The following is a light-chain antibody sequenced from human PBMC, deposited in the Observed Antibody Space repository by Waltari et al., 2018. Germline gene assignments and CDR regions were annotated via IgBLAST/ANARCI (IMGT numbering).Light chain of an antibody. J-gene: IGKJ2*01. CDR3: QQSHS. V-gene: IGKV1-39*01. Sequence: DIQLTQSPSSLSASVGDRVIITCRASQSIRTYLNWYQHKPGKAPKLLIYGASTLQNGVPSRFSGAGSGTDFSLTISDLQPEDVATYYYQQSHSFGQGTKLDI. CDR1: QSIRTY. CDR2: GAS.